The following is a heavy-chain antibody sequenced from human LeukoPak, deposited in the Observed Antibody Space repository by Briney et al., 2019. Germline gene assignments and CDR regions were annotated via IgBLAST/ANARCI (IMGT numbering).Heavy chain of an antibody. CDR2: IYMSGST. CDR1: GGSIRSGTDY. Sequence: PSETLSLTCTVSGGSIRSGTDYWSWIRQPAGKGLEWIGRIYMSGSTDYNPSFKSRVTMSVDTSKNQVSLKLRSVTAADTAVYYCAPLGPRGAFDIWGQGTMVTVSS. V-gene: IGHV4-61*02. CDR3: APLGPRGAFDI. J-gene: IGHJ3*02.